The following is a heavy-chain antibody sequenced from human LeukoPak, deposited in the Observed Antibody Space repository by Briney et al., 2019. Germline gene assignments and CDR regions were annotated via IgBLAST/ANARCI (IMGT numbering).Heavy chain of an antibody. CDR2: ISYDGGNK. J-gene: IGHJ4*02. V-gene: IGHV3-30*18. CDR3: AKALKYYGTGSYDY. CDR1: GFTFSTYG. D-gene: IGHD3-10*01. Sequence: GRSLRLSCAASGFTFSTYGMHWVRQAPGKGLEWVAVISYDGGNKYYAGSVKGRFTISRDNSNNTLDLQMNSLRAEDTAVYYCAKALKYYGTGSYDYWGQGTLVTVSP.